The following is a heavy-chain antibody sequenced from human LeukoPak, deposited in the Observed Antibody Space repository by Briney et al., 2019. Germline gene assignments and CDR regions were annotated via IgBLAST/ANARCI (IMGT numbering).Heavy chain of an antibody. CDR3: ARDPGYCSSTSCYESGY. CDR1: GGSISSGGYY. Sequence: SETLSLTCTVSGGSISSGGYYWSWIRQHPGKGLEWIGYIYYSGSTYYNPSLKSRVTISVDTSKNQFSLKLSSVTAADTAVYYCARDPGYCSSTSCYESGYWGQGTLVTVSS. CDR2: IYYSGST. D-gene: IGHD2-2*01. V-gene: IGHV4-31*03. J-gene: IGHJ4*02.